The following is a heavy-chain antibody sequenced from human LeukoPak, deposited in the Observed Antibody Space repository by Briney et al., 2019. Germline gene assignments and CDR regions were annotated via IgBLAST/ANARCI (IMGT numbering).Heavy chain of an antibody. Sequence: GGSLRLSCAASGFTFSSYVMSWVRQAPGKGLEWVSAISGSGGSTYYADSVKGRFTISRDNSKNTLYLQMNSLRAEDTAVYYCRVPRFSSSWYFGMDVWGQGTTVTVSS. CDR2: ISGSGGST. CDR3: RVPRFSSSWYFGMDV. D-gene: IGHD6-13*01. V-gene: IGHV3-23*01. CDR1: GFTFSSYV. J-gene: IGHJ6*02.